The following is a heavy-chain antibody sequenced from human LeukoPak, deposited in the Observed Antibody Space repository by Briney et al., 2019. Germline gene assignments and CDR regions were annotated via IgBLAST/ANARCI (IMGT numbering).Heavy chain of an antibody. CDR2: INPNSGGP. CDR3: ARRVGVIGATWPFDY. CDR1: GYTFSAFH. V-gene: IGHV1-2*02. D-gene: IGHD3-3*01. Sequence: GASVKVSCKASGYTFSAFHIHWVRLAPGQGPEWMGWINPNSGGPKYAQKFQGRVTMTRDTSISTAYMELSRLKSDDTAVYFCARRVGVIGATWPFDYWGQGTLVTVSS. J-gene: IGHJ4*02.